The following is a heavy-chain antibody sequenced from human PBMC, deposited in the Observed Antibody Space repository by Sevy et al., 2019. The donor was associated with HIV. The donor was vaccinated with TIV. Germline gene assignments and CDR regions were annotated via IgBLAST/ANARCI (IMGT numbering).Heavy chain of an antibody. CDR2: ISWNGRSL. V-gene: IGHV3-9*01. CDR1: GFIFDDYG. CDR3: ARDAGTGGSYMGYYFGMDV. D-gene: IGHD1-26*01. Sequence: GGSLRLSCAASGFIFDDYGMHWVREIPGKGLEWFSGISWNGRSLGYADAVKGRFTSSRDNAKKSVSLQMNSLRSEDTALYYCARDAGTGGSYMGYYFGMDVWGQGTTVTVSS. J-gene: IGHJ6*02.